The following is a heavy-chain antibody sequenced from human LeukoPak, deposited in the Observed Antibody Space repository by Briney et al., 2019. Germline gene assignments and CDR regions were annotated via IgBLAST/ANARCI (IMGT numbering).Heavy chain of an antibody. Sequence: SETLSLTCTVSGGSITTSNWWSWVRPPPGKGLEWIGEVYHSGSTTYNSSLKSRLTMSIDKSKNHFSLNLSSVTAADTAVYYCARRYYGSGTNYFDYWGQGTLVTVSS. V-gene: IGHV4-4*02. CDR3: ARRYYGSGTNYFDY. CDR1: GGSITTSNW. J-gene: IGHJ4*02. CDR2: VYHSGST. D-gene: IGHD3-10*01.